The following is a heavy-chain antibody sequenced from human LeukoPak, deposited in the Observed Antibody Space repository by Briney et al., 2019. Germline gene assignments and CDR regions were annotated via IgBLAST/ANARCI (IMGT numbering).Heavy chain of an antibody. J-gene: IGHJ3*02. CDR3: ARDRLDDAFDI. CDR2: ISSSSSYI. Sequence: PGGSLRLSCAGSGFTFSTYSMSWVRQAPGKGLEWVSSISSSSSYIYYADSVKGRFTISRDNAKNSLYLQMSSLRAEDTAVYYCARDRLDDAFDIWGQGTMLTVSS. CDR1: GFTFSTYS. D-gene: IGHD1-1*01. V-gene: IGHV3-21*01.